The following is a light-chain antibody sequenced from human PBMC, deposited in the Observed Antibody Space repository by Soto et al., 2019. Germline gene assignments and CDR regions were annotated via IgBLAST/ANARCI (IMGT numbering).Light chain of an antibody. CDR1: QSVSSSY. V-gene: IGKV3-20*01. J-gene: IGKJ5*01. CDR3: QQYGSSPQT. CDR2: GAS. Sequence: EIVLTQSPGTLSLSPGERATLSCRASQSVSSSYLAWYQQKPGQAPRLLIYGASSRATGIPDRFSGSGSGTDFTLNISRLEPEDFAVYYGQQYGSSPQTFGQGTRLEIK.